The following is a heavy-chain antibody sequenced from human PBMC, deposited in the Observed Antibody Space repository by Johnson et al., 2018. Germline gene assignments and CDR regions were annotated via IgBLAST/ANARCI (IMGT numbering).Heavy chain of an antibody. Sequence: QVQLVESGGGVVQPGRSLRLSCAASGFTFSAYGIHWVRQAPGKGLEWVAVISYDGSNKYFADSVKGRFTISRDNSKNTLYLQMNSLRAEDTAVYYCAKAPYSSSPGAFDIWGQGTMVTVSS. CDR1: GFTFSAYG. V-gene: IGHV3-30*18. CDR3: AKAPYSSSPGAFDI. J-gene: IGHJ3*02. CDR2: ISYDGSNK. D-gene: IGHD6-13*01.